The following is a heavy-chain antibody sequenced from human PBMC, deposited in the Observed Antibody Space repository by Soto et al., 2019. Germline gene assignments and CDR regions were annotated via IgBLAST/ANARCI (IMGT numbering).Heavy chain of an antibody. Sequence: GASVKVSRKASGGTFSSYAISCVRQAPGQGLEWMGGIIPIFGTANYAQKFQGRVTITADESTSTAYMELSSLRSEDTAVYYCAIRLRYFDWLPYSRRFDYWGQGTLVTVS. J-gene: IGHJ4*02. V-gene: IGHV1-69*13. CDR2: IIPIFGTA. CDR3: AIRLRYFDWLPYSRRFDY. CDR1: GGTFSSYA. D-gene: IGHD3-9*01.